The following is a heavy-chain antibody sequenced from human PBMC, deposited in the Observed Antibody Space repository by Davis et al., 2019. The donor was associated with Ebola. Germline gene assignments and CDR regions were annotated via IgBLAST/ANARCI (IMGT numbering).Heavy chain of an antibody. CDR3: ATCGFCISTTGIDY. D-gene: IGHD1-14*01. J-gene: IGHJ4*02. CDR2: LSSGSDYI. V-gene: IGHV3-21*04. CDR1: GFTFSSYS. Sequence: PGGSLRLSCAASGFTFSSYSMDWVRQAPGKGLEWVSSLSSGSDYIYYGDSVKGRFTISRDNAKNSLYLQMNSLSADDTAVYYCATCGFCISTTGIDYRGQGTLVTVSS.